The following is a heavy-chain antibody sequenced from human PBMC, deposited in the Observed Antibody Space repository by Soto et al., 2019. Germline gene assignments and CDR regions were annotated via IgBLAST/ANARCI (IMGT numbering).Heavy chain of an antibody. V-gene: IGHV4-31*01. CDR1: GGSISSGGYY. Sequence: SETLSLTCTVSGGSISSGGYYWSWIRQHTGKGLEWIGYIYYSGSTYYNPSLKSPVPKSVDTSKNKFSLKLSSVTAADTAVYYCARAQAITMIVVAPSAFDIWGQGTMVTVSS. CDR2: IYYSGST. CDR3: ARAQAITMIVVAPSAFDI. D-gene: IGHD3-22*01. J-gene: IGHJ3*02.